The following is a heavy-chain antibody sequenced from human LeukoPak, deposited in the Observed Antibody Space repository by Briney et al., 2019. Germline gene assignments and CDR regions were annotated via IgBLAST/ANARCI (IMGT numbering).Heavy chain of an antibody. CDR3: AKDLRPTTISYFDN. CDR1: GFTFSTYG. CDR2: ISRNGGEI. Sequence: GGSLRLSCAASGFTFSTYGISWVRQAPGKGLERVSSISRNGGEIYYADSVKGRFTISRDNSKNTVYLQMSALRAEDTALYYCAKDLRPTTISYFDNWGQGTLVTVSS. D-gene: IGHD4/OR15-4a*01. J-gene: IGHJ4*02. V-gene: IGHV3-23*01.